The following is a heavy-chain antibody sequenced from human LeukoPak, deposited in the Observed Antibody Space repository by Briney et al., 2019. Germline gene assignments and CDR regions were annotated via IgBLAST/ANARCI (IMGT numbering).Heavy chain of an antibody. CDR2: INPNSGGT. Sequence: ASVKVSCKASGYTFTGYYMHWVRQAPGQGLEWMGWINPNSGGTNYAQKSQGRVTMTRDTSISTAYMELSRLRSDDTAVYYCARGYDFWSGYPPFDYWGQGTLVTVPS. V-gene: IGHV1-2*02. CDR1: GYTFTGYY. D-gene: IGHD3-3*01. CDR3: ARGYDFWSGYPPFDY. J-gene: IGHJ4*02.